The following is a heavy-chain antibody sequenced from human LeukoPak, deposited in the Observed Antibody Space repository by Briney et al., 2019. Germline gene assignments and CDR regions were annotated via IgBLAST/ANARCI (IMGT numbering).Heavy chain of an antibody. CDR1: GFTFSAYA. CDR2: IKQDGSEK. J-gene: IGHJ4*02. D-gene: IGHD6-19*01. Sequence: PAGGSLRLSCEASGFTFSAYAMTWVRQAPGRGLEWMANIKQDGSEKYYLDSVKGRFTISRDNAKNSLYLQVSSLRVEDTALYYCARSGMAVAATPWDWGQGTLVTVSS. V-gene: IGHV3-7*05. CDR3: ARSGMAVAATPWD.